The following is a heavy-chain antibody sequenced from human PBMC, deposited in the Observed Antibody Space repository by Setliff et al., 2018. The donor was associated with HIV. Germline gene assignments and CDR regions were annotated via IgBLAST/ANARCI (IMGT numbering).Heavy chain of an antibody. V-gene: IGHV3-74*01. J-gene: IGHJ5*01. CDR1: GFTFSSNW. D-gene: IGHD3-16*01. CDR2: ISPDGSSI. CDR3: ARGGANPSWFDS. Sequence: GGSLRLSCAASGFTFSSNWMHWVRQVPGKGLVWVSRISPDGSSISYADSVKGRFTNSRDNAKNTLYLQMDSLRAEDTAVYYCARGGANPSWFDSWGQGTLVTVSS.